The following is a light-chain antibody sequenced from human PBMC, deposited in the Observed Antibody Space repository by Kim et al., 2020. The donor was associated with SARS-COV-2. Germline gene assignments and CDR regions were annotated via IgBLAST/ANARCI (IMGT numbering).Light chain of an antibody. J-gene: IGLJ1*01. CDR3: GTWDSSLSARV. CDR2: DNY. V-gene: IGLV1-51*01. Sequence: GQTVTISCSGRTSNIGNNYVSWYQQLPGTAPKLLIFDNYKRPSEIPDRFSGSKSGTSATLGITGLQTGDEADYYCGTWDSSLSARVFGTGTKVTVL. CDR1: TSNIGNNY.